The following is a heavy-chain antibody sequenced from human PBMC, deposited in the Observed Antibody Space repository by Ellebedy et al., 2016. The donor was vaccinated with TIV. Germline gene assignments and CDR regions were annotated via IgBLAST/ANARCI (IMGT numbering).Heavy chain of an antibody. D-gene: IGHD1-1*01. CDR2: LSGSGGST. Sequence: GESLKISCAASGFTFSSYAMSWVRQAPGKGLEWVSSLSGSGGSTYYADSVKGRFTISRDNSKNTLYLQMSSLRAEDTAIYYCARTKYLNYWGQGTLVTVSS. CDR3: ARTKYLNY. J-gene: IGHJ4*02. V-gene: IGHV3-23*01. CDR1: GFTFSSYA.